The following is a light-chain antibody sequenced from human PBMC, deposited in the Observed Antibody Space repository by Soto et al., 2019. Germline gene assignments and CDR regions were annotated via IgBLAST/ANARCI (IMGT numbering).Light chain of an antibody. J-gene: IGKJ3*01. CDR2: GAS. CDR3: QHYINLPPFT. V-gene: IGKV1-33*01. CDR1: EDIRTS. Sequence: DLQMTQSPSSLSASVGARVSITCQASEDIRTSLSWFQHKPGRAPKLLLYGASYLETGVTSRFRGSGSGTDFTLTISSLQPEDIATYYCQHYINLPPFTLGPGTIVDVK.